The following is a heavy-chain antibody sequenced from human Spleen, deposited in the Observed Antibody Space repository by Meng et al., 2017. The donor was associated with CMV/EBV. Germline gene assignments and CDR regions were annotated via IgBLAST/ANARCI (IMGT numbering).Heavy chain of an antibody. Sequence: SLKISCAASGFTFDDYAMHWVRQAPGKGLEWVSGISWNSGSIGYADSVKGRFTISRDNSKNTLYLQMNSLRAEDTAVYYCANGYCSSTSCYSVDYYYGMDVWGQGTTVTVSS. V-gene: IGHV3-9*01. CDR2: ISWNSGSI. D-gene: IGHD2-2*01. CDR1: GFTFDDYA. CDR3: ANGYCSSTSCYSVDYYYGMDV. J-gene: IGHJ6*02.